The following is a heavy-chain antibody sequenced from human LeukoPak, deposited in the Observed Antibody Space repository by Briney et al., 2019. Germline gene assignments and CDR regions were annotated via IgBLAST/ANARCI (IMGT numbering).Heavy chain of an antibody. D-gene: IGHD6-13*01. J-gene: IGHJ4*02. CDR2: IEGGESST. CDR1: GFTFSLYW. Sequence: GGSLRLSCAASGFTFSLYWMHWVRQAPGKGLVWVSRIEGGESSTNYADFVKGRFTISRDNVKNTVYLQMNSLRVEDTAVYYCARDPLPQKISSSWLPQGFFDYWGQGTLVTVSS. CDR3: ARDPLPQKISSSWLPQGFFDY. V-gene: IGHV3-74*01.